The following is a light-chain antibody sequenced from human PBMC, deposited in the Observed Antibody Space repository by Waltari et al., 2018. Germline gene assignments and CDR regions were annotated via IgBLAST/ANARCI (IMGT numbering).Light chain of an antibody. J-gene: IGLJ1*01. CDR2: EVL. CDR1: TSDVGSYDL. CDR3: CSYAGRGTYV. V-gene: IGLV2-23*02. Sequence: QSALTQPASVSGTPGQSITIPCSGTTSDVGSYDLVSWYHQHPGEAPKLLICEVLKRAPDTCSRFSDAKAGSTASLTSSRRQPEEEADYYCCSYAGRGTYVFGSGTKVTVL.